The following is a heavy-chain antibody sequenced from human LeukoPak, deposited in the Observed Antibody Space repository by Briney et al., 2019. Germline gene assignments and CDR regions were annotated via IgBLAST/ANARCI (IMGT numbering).Heavy chain of an antibody. CDR1: GYTFTGYY. D-gene: IGHD6-13*01. CDR3: ARGPPYSSSWANFDY. Sequence: ASVKVSCKASGYTFTGYYMHWVRQAPGQGLEWMGWINPNSGGTNYAQKFQGRVTMTRDTSISTAYMELSSLRSEDMAVYYCARGPPYSSSWANFDYWGQGTLVTVSS. CDR2: INPNSGGT. V-gene: IGHV1-2*02. J-gene: IGHJ4*02.